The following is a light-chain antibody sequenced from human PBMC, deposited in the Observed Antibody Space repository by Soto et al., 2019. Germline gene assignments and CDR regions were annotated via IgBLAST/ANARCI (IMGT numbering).Light chain of an antibody. Sequence: DIQMTQSPSSLSASVGDRATITCRASQGISSHLNWYQQKPGKAPELLIYAASSLQSGVPSRFSRSGSGTDCTLTISSLQPEDFATYSCQHSHSTPLTFGGGTKLDIK. J-gene: IGKJ4*01. V-gene: IGKV1-39*01. CDR1: QGISSH. CDR2: AAS. CDR3: QHSHSTPLT.